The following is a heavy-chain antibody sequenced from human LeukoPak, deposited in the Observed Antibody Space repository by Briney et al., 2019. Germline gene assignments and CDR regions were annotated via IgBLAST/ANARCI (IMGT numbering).Heavy chain of an antibody. Sequence: GGSLRLSCAASGFTFDDYGMSWVRQAPGKGLEWVGRIKSKTDGGTTDYAAPVKGRFTISRDDSKNTLYLQMNSLKTEDTAVYYCTTETSGCSSTSCFHYYYYYMDVWGKGTTVTVSS. CDR3: TTETSGCSSTSCFHYYYYYMDV. J-gene: IGHJ6*03. CDR2: IKSKTDGGTT. D-gene: IGHD2-2*01. V-gene: IGHV3-15*01. CDR1: GFTFDDYG.